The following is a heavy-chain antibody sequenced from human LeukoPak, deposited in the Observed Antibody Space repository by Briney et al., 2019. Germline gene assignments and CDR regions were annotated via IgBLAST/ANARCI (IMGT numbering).Heavy chain of an antibody. V-gene: IGHV3-30-3*01. CDR3: ASRKDTPHLPDY. CDR1: GLTFSSYW. CDR2: ISYDGGKK. D-gene: IGHD5-18*01. Sequence: GGSLRLSRAVSGLTFSSYWMSWVRQAPGKGLEWVAVISYDGGKKYYADSVKGRFTISRDNSKNTLYLQMNSLRTEDTAVYYCASRKDTPHLPDYWGQGTLVTVSS. J-gene: IGHJ4*02.